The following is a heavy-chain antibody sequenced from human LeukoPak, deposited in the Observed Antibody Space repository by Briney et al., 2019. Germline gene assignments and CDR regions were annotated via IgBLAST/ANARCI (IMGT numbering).Heavy chain of an antibody. CDR3: ARDRITMVRGQSDHLFDY. CDR1: SGSIRTGRFY. V-gene: IGHV4-61*02. CDR2: VLHSGST. J-gene: IGHJ4*02. Sequence: PSETLSLTCTVSSGSIRTGRFYWSWIRQPAGKGLEWIGRVLHSGSTNYNPSLKSRVTISVDTSKNQFSLKLSSVTAADTAVYYCARDRITMVRGQSDHLFDYWGQGTLVTVSS. D-gene: IGHD3-10*01.